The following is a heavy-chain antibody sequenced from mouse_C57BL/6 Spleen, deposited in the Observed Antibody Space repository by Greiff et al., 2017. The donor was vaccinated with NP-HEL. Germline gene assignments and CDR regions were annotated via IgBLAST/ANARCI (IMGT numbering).Heavy chain of an antibody. J-gene: IGHJ2*01. D-gene: IGHD1-1*01. CDR3: AKGADYYGSGYFDD. CDR1: GYTFTDHT. V-gene: IGHV1-78*01. CDR2: IYPRDGST. Sequence: VKLQESDAELVKPGASVKISCKVSGYTFTDHTIHWMKQRPEQGLEWIGYIYPRDGSTKYNEKFKGKATLTADKSSSTAYMQLNSLTSEDSAVYVCAKGADYYGSGYFDDWGQGTTLTVSS.